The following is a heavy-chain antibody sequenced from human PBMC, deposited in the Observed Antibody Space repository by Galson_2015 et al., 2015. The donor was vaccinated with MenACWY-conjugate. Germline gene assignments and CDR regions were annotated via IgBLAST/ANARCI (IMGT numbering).Heavy chain of an antibody. V-gene: IGHV3-49*03. Sequence: SLRLSCAASGFTFGDYAMSWFRQAPGKGLEWVGFIRSKAYGGTTEYAASVKGRFTISRDDSKSIAYLQMNSLKTEDTAVYYCTSPTSLKDSSGSPIFDYWGQGTLVTVSS. CDR3: TSPTSLKDSSGSPIFDY. CDR2: IRSKAYGGTT. J-gene: IGHJ4*02. D-gene: IGHD3-22*01. CDR1: GFTFGDYA.